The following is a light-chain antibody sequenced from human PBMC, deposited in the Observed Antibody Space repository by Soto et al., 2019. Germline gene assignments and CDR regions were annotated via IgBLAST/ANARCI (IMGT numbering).Light chain of an antibody. J-gene: IGLJ1*01. CDR3: SSYTGSSTLYV. Sequence: QSALTQPASVSGSPGQSITISCTGTSSDIGGYYYVSWYQHHPGKAPKVMIYEVTYRPSGVSNRFSGSKSGNTASLTISGLQAEDEAEYFCSSYTGSSTLYVFGTGTKVTVL. V-gene: IGLV2-14*01. CDR1: SSDIGGYYY. CDR2: EVT.